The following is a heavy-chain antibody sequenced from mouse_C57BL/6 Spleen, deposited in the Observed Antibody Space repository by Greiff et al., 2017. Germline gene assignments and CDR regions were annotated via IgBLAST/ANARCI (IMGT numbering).Heavy chain of an antibody. J-gene: IGHJ4*01. D-gene: IGHD2-4*01. Sequence: VQLQQSGAELVKPGASVKMSCKASGYTFTTYPIEWMKQNHGKSLEWIGNFHPYNDDTKYNEKFKGKATLTVEKSSSTVYLELSRLTSDDSAVYYCARGYDYDDGDYYAMGYWGQGTSVTVSS. CDR1: GYTFTTYP. CDR2: FHPYNDDT. V-gene: IGHV1-47*01. CDR3: ARGYDYDDGDYYAMGY.